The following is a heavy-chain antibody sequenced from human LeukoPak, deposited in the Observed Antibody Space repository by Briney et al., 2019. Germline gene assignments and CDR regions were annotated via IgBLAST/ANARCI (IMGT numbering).Heavy chain of an antibody. Sequence: GGSLRLSCTASGFNFVDYAMTWVRQAPGKGLEWVGFIRSNPYGGTTEYAASVKGRFTISRDDSKSIAYLQMNSLKTEDTAVYYCTRGLLPGYWGQGTLVTVSS. CDR2: IRSNPYGGTT. CDR1: GFNFVDYA. J-gene: IGHJ4*02. D-gene: IGHD2/OR15-2a*01. CDR3: TRGLLPGY. V-gene: IGHV3-49*04.